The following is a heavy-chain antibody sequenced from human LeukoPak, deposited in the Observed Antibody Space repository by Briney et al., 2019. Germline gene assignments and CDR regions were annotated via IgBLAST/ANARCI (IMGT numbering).Heavy chain of an antibody. Sequence: GGSLRLSCAASGFTFSNYAMHWVRQAPGKGLEWVALISHDGSDKYYVDSVKGRFTISRDKSKNTLYLQMNSLRAEDTAVYYCARGRSLIAAAVTGYLDYWGQGTLVTVSS. V-gene: IGHV3-30*04. CDR1: GFTFSNYA. CDR2: ISHDGSDK. D-gene: IGHD6-13*01. J-gene: IGHJ4*02. CDR3: ARGRSLIAAAVTGYLDY.